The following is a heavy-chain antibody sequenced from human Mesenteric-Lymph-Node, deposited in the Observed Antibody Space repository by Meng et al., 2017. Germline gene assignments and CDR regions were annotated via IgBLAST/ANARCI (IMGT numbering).Heavy chain of an antibody. J-gene: IGHJ4*01. CDR2: IWYDGSNK. CDR1: GFTFSNYW. D-gene: IGHD2-15*01. CDR3: ARDAFQGGSRTLYNY. Sequence: GESLKISCAASGFTFSNYWMTWVRQAPGKGLEWVAVIWYDGSNKYYADSVKGRFTISRDNSKNTLYLQMNSLRAEDTAVYYCARDAFQGGSRTLYNYWGQGTQVTVSS. V-gene: IGHV3-33*08.